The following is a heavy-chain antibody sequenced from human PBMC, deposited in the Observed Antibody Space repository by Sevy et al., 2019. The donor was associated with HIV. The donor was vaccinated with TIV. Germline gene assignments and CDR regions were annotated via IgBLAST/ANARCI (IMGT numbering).Heavy chain of an antibody. V-gene: IGHV3-7*03. CDR3: ATLSSPMPNSGWYDFFDH. Sequence: GGSLRLSCAASGFTFSTYWMSWVRQAPGKGLEWVANIKQDGRNKNYMDSVKGRFTISRDNAKNSLYLQMSSLGAEDTAVYYCATLSSPMPNSGWYDFFDHWGQGTLVTVSS. J-gene: IGHJ4*02. CDR1: GFTFSTYW. CDR2: IKQDGRNK. D-gene: IGHD6-19*01.